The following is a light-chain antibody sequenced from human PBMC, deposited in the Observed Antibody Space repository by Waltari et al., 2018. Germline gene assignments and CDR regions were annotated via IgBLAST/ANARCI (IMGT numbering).Light chain of an antibody. CDR3: QQYHNWPLT. CDR2: GAS. J-gene: IGKJ4*01. V-gene: IGKV3-15*01. Sequence: EIVMTQSPATLSVSPGERVPLSCRASQSVSSNLAWYQQKPGQAPRLLIYGASTTATGVPARFSGSGSGTEFTLTISSLQSEDFAVYSCQQYHNWPLTFGGGTKVEIK. CDR1: QSVSSN.